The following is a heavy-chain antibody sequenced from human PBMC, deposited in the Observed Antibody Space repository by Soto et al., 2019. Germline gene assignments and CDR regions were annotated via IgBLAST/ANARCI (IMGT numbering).Heavy chain of an antibody. J-gene: IGHJ6*02. Sequence: TGGSLRLSCAASGFTFSSYAMSWVRQAPGKGLEWVSAISGSGGSTYYADSVKGRFTISRDNSKNTLYLQMNSLRAEDTAVYYCAKAHGSGRGYYYGMDVWGQGTTVTVSS. CDR2: ISGSGGST. V-gene: IGHV3-23*01. D-gene: IGHD3-10*01. CDR3: AKAHGSGRGYYYGMDV. CDR1: GFTFSSYA.